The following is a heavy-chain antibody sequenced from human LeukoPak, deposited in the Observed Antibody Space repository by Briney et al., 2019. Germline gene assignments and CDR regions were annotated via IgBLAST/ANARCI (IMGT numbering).Heavy chain of an antibody. V-gene: IGHV4-59*08. Sequence: SETLSLTCTVSGGSISSYYWSWIRQPPGKGLEWIGYIYYSGSTNYNPSLKSRVTISVDTSKNQFSLKLSSVTAADTAVYYCARSVGYCSGGSCYWEYYFDYWGQGTLVTVSS. CDR3: ARSVGYCSGGSCYWEYYFDY. J-gene: IGHJ4*02. D-gene: IGHD2-15*01. CDR2: IYYSGST. CDR1: GGSISSYY.